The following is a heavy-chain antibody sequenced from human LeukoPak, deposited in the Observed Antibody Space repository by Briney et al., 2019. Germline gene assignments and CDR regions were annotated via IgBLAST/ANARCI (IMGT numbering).Heavy chain of an antibody. CDR1: GFTFSSYG. Sequence: GKSLRLSCAASGFTFSSYGMHWVRQAPGKGLEWVAVIWYDGSNKYYADSVKGRFTISRDNSKNTLYLQMNSLRAEDTAVYYCAREELELRGWYFDLWGRGTLDTVSS. CDR3: AREELELRGWYFDL. CDR2: IWYDGSNK. J-gene: IGHJ2*01. D-gene: IGHD1-7*01. V-gene: IGHV3-33*01.